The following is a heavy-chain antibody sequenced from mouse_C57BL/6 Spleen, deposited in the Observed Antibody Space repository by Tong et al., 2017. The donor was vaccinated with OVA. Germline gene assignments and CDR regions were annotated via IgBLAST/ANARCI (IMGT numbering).Heavy chain of an antibody. CDR3: ARDGYRAWFAY. Sequence: EVQLQESGPELVKPGASVKVSCKASGYSFTDYNMYWVKQSHGKSLEWIGYIDPYNGGTSYNQKFKGKATLTVDKSYSPAYMNLNSRKYEDSAVYYCARDGYRAWFAYWGQGTLVTVSA. D-gene: IGHD2-3*01. CDR2: IDPYNGGT. J-gene: IGHJ3*01. V-gene: IGHV1S135*01. CDR1: GYSFTDYN.